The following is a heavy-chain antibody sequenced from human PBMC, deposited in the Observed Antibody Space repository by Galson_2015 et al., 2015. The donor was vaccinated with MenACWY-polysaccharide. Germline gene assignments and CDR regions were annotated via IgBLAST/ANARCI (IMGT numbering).Heavy chain of an antibody. CDR1: GFTFNRFS. CDR3: ARDRITGDSRWEFDY. D-gene: IGHD7-27*01. Sequence: SLRLSCAASGFTFNRFSMSWVRQAPMKGLEWVSGIGATGGDTHYADPVKGRFRISRDNSKNTLFLQMNSLGAEDTAIYYCARDRITGDSRWEFDYWGQGILVTVSA. V-gene: IGHV3-23*01. J-gene: IGHJ4*02. CDR2: IGATGGDT.